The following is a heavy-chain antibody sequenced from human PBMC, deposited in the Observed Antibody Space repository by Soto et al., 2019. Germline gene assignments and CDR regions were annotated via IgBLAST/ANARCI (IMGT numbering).Heavy chain of an antibody. Sequence: SETLSLTCTVSGGSISSSSYYWGWIRQPPGKGLEGIGSIYYSGSTYYNPSLKSRVTISVDTSKHKFSLKLSSVTAADTAVYYCARHGRSIAAAANFDYWGQGTLVTVSS. CDR2: IYYSGST. CDR1: GGSISSSSYY. J-gene: IGHJ4*02. CDR3: ARHGRSIAAAANFDY. V-gene: IGHV4-39*01. D-gene: IGHD6-13*01.